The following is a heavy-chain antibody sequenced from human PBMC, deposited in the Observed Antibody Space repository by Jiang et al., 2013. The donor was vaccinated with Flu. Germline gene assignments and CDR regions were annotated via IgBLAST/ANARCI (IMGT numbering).Heavy chain of an antibody. J-gene: IGHJ4*02. CDR1: GGTFSSYA. CDR3: ASGKWELLRGKYYFDY. D-gene: IGHD1-26*01. CDR2: IIPIFGTA. Sequence: SGAEVKKPGSSVKVSCKASGGTFSSYAISWVRQAPGQGLEWMGGIIPIFGTANYAQKFQGRVTITADKSTSTAYMELSSLRSEDTAVYYCASGKWELLRGKYYFDYWGQGTLVTVSS. V-gene: IGHV1-69*06.